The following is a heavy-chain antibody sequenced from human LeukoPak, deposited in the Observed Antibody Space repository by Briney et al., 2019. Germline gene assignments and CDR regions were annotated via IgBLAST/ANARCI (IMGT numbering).Heavy chain of an antibody. V-gene: IGHV3-23*01. CDR1: GFTFSTHA. CDR3: AKGRGSGKAQVHFDY. CDR2: IGGSGGST. Sequence: GGSLRLSCAASGFTFSTHAMSWVRQAPGKGLEWVSGIGGSGGSTYYADSVKGRFTISRDNSKNTLYLLMDSLRADDTALYYCAKGRGSGKAQVHFDYWGQGTLVTVSS. D-gene: IGHD3-3*01. J-gene: IGHJ4*02.